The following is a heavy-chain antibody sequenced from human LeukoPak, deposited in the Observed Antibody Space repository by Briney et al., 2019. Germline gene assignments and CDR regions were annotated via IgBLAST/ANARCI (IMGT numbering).Heavy chain of an antibody. CDR1: GFTFDDYA. J-gene: IGHJ6*02. Sequence: PGGSLRLSCAASGFTFDDYAMHWVRQAPGKGLEWVSGISWNSGSIGYADSVKGRFTISRDNAKNSLYLQMNSLRAEDTALYYCAKAPLREYYYYGMDVWGQGTTVTVSS. D-gene: IGHD3-16*01. CDR2: ISWNSGSI. CDR3: AKAPLREYYYYGMDV. V-gene: IGHV3-9*01.